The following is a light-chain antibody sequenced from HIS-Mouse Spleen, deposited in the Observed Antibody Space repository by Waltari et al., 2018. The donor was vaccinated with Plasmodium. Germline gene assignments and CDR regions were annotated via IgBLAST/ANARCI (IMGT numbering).Light chain of an antibody. J-gene: IGLJ2*01. CDR3: QAWDSSTVV. Sequence: SYELPPPPPVSVSPGQTASLTCCGGQLGVKLACWYQQKPGQSPVLVKYQESKRPSGIPWRFSGSNSGNTATLTISGTQAMDEADYYCQAWDSSTVVFGGGTKLTVL. CDR1: QLGVKL. CDR2: QES. V-gene: IGLV3-1*01.